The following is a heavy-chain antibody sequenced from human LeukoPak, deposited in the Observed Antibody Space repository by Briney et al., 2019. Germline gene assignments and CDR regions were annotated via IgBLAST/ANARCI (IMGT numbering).Heavy chain of an antibody. CDR3: AKRKQQLVDY. V-gene: IGHV3-30*18. CDR1: GGSISSSSYY. J-gene: IGHJ4*02. D-gene: IGHD6-13*01. CDR2: ISYDGSNK. Sequence: LSLTCTVSGGSISSSSYYWGWVRQAPGKGLEWVAVISYDGSNKYYADSVKGRFTISRDNSKNTLYLQMNSLRAEDTAVYYCAKRKQQLVDYWGQGTLVTVSS.